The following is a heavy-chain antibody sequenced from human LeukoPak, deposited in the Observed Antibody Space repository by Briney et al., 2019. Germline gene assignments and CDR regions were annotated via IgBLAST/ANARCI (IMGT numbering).Heavy chain of an antibody. Sequence: SETLSLTCTVSGGSISSYYWSWIRQPPGKGLEWIGYIYYSGSTNYNPSLKSRVTISVDTSKNQFSLKLSSVTAADTAGYYCAXSIXPRGDLSYPFDYWGQGTLVTVSS. CDR3: AXSIXPRGDLSYPFDY. J-gene: IGHJ4*02. CDR2: IYYSGST. CDR1: GGSISSYY. D-gene: IGHD4-17*01. V-gene: IGHV4-59*08.